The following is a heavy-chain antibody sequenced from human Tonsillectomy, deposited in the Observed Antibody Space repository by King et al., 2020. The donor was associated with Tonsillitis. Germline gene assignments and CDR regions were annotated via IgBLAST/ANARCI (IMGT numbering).Heavy chain of an antibody. CDR1: GFTFSSYG. V-gene: IGHV3-30*02. CDR2: IRYDGSNK. CDR3: AKGGEDYDYVWGYTPGIDAFDI. Sequence: VQLVESGGGVVQPGGSLRLSCAASGFTFSSYGMHWVRQAPGKGLEWVAFIRYDGSNKYYADSVKGRFTISRDNSKNTLYLQMNSLRAEDTAVYYCAKGGEDYDYVWGYTPGIDAFDIWGQGTMVTVSS. D-gene: IGHD3-16*01. J-gene: IGHJ3*02.